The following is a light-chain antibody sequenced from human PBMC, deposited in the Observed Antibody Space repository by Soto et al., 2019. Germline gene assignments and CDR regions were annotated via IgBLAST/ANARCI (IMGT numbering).Light chain of an antibody. CDR2: DAS. CDR1: QSVSSY. Sequence: EIVLTQSPTTLSLSPGERATLSWGASQSVSSYLGWYQQKHGQAPRLLIYDASNRATGIPARFSGSGSGTDCTITISSLETEDGSVYYGQQHSIWPLTFGQGTRLEIK. CDR3: QQHSIWPLT. J-gene: IGKJ5*01. V-gene: IGKV3-11*01.